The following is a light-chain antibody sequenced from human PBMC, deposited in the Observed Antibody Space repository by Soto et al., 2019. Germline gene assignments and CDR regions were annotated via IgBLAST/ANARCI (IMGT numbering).Light chain of an antibody. J-gene: IGKJ2*01. V-gene: IGKV3-20*01. CDR1: QSVSSTH. Sequence: EIVLTQSPGTLSLSPGDRATLSCSASQSVSSTHLAWYQQKPGQAPRLLSLGATRRATGIPDRFTDSASGTDITLTRNRLEPEDFAIYDGQQYCDSRTVGQGTKLEIK. CDR3: QQYCDSRT. CDR2: GAT.